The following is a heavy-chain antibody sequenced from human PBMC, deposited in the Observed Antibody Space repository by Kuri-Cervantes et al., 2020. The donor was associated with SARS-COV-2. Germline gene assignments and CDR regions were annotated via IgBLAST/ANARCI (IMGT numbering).Heavy chain of an antibody. CDR3: ARDLIAARPEVFDP. V-gene: IGHV1-69*04. Sequence: SVKVSCKASGGTFSSYAISWVRQDPGQGLEWMGRIIPILGTANYAQKFQGRVTINADNSTSTAYMELSSLRSEDTAVYYCARDLIAARPEVFDPWGQGTLVTVSS. D-gene: IGHD6-6*01. CDR1: GGTFSSYA. J-gene: IGHJ5*02. CDR2: IIPILGTA.